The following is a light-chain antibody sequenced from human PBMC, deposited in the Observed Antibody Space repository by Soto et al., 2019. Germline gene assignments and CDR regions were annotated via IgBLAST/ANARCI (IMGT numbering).Light chain of an antibody. Sequence: QPVLAQSPSSSATLGASVRLTGTLSRGHSSYAIAWHQQQPEKGPRYLMKLNSDGSHSKGDGIPDRFSGSSAGAERYLTISSLQSEDEADYYCQTWGTGIQVFGGGTKLTVL. CDR3: QTWGTGIQV. CDR1: RGHSSYA. J-gene: IGLJ2*01. V-gene: IGLV4-69*01. CDR2: LNSDGSH.